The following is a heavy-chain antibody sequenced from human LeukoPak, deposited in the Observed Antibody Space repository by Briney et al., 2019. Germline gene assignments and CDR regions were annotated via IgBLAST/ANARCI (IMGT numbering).Heavy chain of an antibody. CDR1: GYTFTSYG. Sequence: ASVKVSCKASGYTFTSYGISWVRQAPGQGLEWMGWISAYNGNTNYAQKLQGRVTMTTDTSTSTAYMELRSLRSDDTAVYYCARGGDILTGYYPEYFQHWGQGTLVTVSS. CDR3: ARGGDILTGYYPEYFQH. D-gene: IGHD3-9*01. J-gene: IGHJ1*01. V-gene: IGHV1-18*01. CDR2: ISAYNGNT.